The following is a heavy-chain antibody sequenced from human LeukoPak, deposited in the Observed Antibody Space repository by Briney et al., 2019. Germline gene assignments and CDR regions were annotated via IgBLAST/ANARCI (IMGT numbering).Heavy chain of an antibody. Sequence: GGSLRLSCAASGFTFSSYWMSWVRQAPGKGLEWVANIKQDGSEKYYVDSVKGRFTISRDNAKNSLYLQMNSLRAEDTAVYYCARSQFSSYYYGMDVWGQGTTVTVSS. CDR3: ARSQFSSYYYGMDV. CDR2: IKQDGSEK. CDR1: GFTFSSYW. V-gene: IGHV3-7*01. J-gene: IGHJ6*02. D-gene: IGHD3-3*01.